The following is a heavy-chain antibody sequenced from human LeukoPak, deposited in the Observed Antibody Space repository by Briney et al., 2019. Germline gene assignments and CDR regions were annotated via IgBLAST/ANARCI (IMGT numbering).Heavy chain of an antibody. CDR3: AKRYTRGDVGYYYYMDV. CDR1: GFPFSTYD. CDR2: IRVTDGSA. Sequence: PGGSLRLSCAASGFPFSTYDMTWVRQAPGKALEWVSAIRVTDGSAYYADSVKGRLTISRDNSKNTLYLQMNSLRAEDTAIYYCAKRYTRGDVGYYYYMDVWGKGTTVTVSS. D-gene: IGHD2-2*03. J-gene: IGHJ6*03. V-gene: IGHV3-23*01.